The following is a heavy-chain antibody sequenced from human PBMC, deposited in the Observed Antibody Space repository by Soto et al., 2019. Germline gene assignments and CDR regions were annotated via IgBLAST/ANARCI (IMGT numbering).Heavy chain of an antibody. CDR2: ISGSGGST. CDR3: AKGGVVPAAISAFDP. V-gene: IGHV3-23*01. D-gene: IGHD2-2*02. CDR1: GFTFSSYA. Sequence: QTGGSLRLSCAASGFTFSSYAMSWVRQAPGKGLEWVSTISGSGGSTYYADSVKGRFTISRDKSKNTLYLQMNSLRAEDTAVYYCAKGGVVPAAISAFDPWGQGTLVTVSS. J-gene: IGHJ5*02.